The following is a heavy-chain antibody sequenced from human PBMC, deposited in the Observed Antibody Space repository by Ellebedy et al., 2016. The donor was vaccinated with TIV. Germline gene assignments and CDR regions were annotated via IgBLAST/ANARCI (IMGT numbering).Heavy chain of an antibody. V-gene: IGHV1-46*01. Sequence: ASVKVSXXASGYTFTSYYMHWVRQAPGQGLEWMGIINPSGGSTSYAQKFQGRVTMTRDTSTSTVYMELSSLRSDDTAVYYCARPEGIAVSPFDYWGQGTLVTVSS. CDR3: ARPEGIAVSPFDY. CDR2: INPSGGST. CDR1: GYTFTSYY. J-gene: IGHJ4*02. D-gene: IGHD6-19*01.